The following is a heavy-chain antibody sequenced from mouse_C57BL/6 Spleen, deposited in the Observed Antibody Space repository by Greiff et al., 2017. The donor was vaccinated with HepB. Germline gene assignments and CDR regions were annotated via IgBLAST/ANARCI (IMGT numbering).Heavy chain of an antibody. D-gene: IGHD3-1*01. CDR3: ARSGAMDY. CDR2: INPNNGGT. Sequence: EVQLQQSGPELVKPGASVKISCKASGYTFTDYYMNWVKQSHGKSLEWIGDINPNNGGTSYNQKFKGKATLTVDKSSSTAYMELRSLTSEDSAVYYCARSGAMDYWGQETSVTVSS. J-gene: IGHJ4*01. V-gene: IGHV1-26*01. CDR1: GYTFTDYY.